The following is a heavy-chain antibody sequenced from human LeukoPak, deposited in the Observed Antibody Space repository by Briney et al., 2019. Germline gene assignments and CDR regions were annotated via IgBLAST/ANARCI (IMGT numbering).Heavy chain of an antibody. CDR2: INHSGST. Sequence: PSEILSLTCAVYGGSFSGYYWSWIRQPPGKGLEWIGEINHSGSTNYNPSLKSRVTISVDTSKNQFSLKLSSVTAADTAVYYCARGAVVVPAAKGFDYWGQGTLVTVSS. V-gene: IGHV4-34*01. J-gene: IGHJ4*02. D-gene: IGHD2-2*01. CDR3: ARGAVVVPAAKGFDY. CDR1: GGSFSGYY.